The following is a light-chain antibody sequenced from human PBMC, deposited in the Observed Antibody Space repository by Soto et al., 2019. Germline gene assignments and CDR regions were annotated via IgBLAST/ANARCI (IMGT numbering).Light chain of an antibody. V-gene: IGLV2-23*01. CDR3: CSYAGSSTWV. CDR2: EGS. Sequence: QSALTQPASVSASPGQSITISCTGTSSDVGSYNLVSWYQQHPGKAPKLMIYEGSKRPSGVSNRFSGSKSGNTASLTISGLQAEDEGDYYCCSYAGSSTWVFGGGTKLTVL. CDR1: SSDVGSYNL. J-gene: IGLJ2*01.